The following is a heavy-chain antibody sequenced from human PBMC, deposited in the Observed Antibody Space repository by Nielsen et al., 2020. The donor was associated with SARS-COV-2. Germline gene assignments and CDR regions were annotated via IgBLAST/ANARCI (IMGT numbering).Heavy chain of an antibody. CDR1: GGSISSYY. J-gene: IGHJ3*02. V-gene: IGHV4-39*01. D-gene: IGHD1-26*01. Sequence: GSLRLSCTVSGGSISSYYWGWIRQPPGKGLEWIGSIYYSGSTYYNPSLKSRVTISVDTSKNQFSLKLSSVTAADTAVYYCARISQWGASFDIWGQGTMVTVSS. CDR2: IYYSGST. CDR3: ARISQWGASFDI.